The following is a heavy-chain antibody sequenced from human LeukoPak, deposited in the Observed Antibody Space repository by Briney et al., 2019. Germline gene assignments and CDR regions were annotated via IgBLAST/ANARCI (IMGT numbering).Heavy chain of an antibody. Sequence: GGSLRLSCVASGFSFSSYAMSWVRQAPGKGLESVSGLSGGGGNTYYADSVKGRFTISRDNSKNTVYLQMSSLRVEDSAIYYCAKDYYESSGGVACWGQGTLVTVSS. D-gene: IGHD3-22*01. CDR3: AKDYYESSGGVAC. CDR2: LSGGGGNT. J-gene: IGHJ4*02. CDR1: GFSFSSYA. V-gene: IGHV3-23*01.